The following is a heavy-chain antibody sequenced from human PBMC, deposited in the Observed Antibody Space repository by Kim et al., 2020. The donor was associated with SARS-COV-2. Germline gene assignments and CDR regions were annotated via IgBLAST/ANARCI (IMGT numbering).Heavy chain of an antibody. V-gene: IGHV4-34*01. J-gene: IGHJ6*02. CDR3: ARGRLAAASVGHYGMDV. D-gene: IGHD6-13*01. Sequence: LKSRVTISVDTSKNQFSLKLSLVTAADTAVYYCARGRLAAASVGHYGMDVWGQGTTVTVSS.